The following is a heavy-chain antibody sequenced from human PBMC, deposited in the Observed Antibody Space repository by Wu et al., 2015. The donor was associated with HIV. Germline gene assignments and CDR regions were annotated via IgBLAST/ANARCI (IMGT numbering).Heavy chain of an antibody. CDR3: ARARARVGATIGVMYNWFDP. D-gene: IGHD1-26*01. J-gene: IGHJ5*02. V-gene: IGHV1-2*02. Sequence: QVQLVQSGAEVRKPGASVKVSCKASGYTFTGYYIHWVRQAPGQGLEWMAWINPNSGGTNYAQKFQGRVTMTRDTSISTAYMELSRLRSDDTAVYYCARARARVGATIGVMYNWFDPWGQGTLVTVSS. CDR1: GYTFTGYY. CDR2: INPNSGGT.